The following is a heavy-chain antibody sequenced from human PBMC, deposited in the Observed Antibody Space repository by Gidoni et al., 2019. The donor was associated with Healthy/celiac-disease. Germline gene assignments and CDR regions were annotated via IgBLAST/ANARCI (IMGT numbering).Heavy chain of an antibody. CDR1: GGSISSGSYY. D-gene: IGHD2-2*01. CDR3: AFHDDIVVVPAAPPSDY. V-gene: IGHV4-39*01. CDR2: IYWSGST. Sequence: QLQLQESGPGLVKPSETVSLTCTVSGGSISSGSYYWGWIRQPPGKGLEWIGSIYWSGSTYYTPSLKSRVTISVDTSKNQFSRKLSSVTAADTAVYYCAFHDDIVVVPAAPPSDYCGQGTLVTVSS. J-gene: IGHJ4*02.